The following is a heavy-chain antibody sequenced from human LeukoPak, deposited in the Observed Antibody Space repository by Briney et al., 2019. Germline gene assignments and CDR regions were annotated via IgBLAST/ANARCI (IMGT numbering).Heavy chain of an antibody. CDR1: GYTFTNYY. Sequence: ASVKVSCKASGYTFTNYYMHWVRQAPGQGLEWMGIINPSDGSTSYAQKFQGRVTMTTDTSTSTAYMELRSLRSDDTAVYYCAREGGVGPTAPPDYYSYQVDVWGKGTTVTVSS. J-gene: IGHJ6*03. V-gene: IGHV1-46*01. D-gene: IGHD1-26*01. CDR2: INPSDGST. CDR3: AREGGVGPTAPPDYYSYQVDV.